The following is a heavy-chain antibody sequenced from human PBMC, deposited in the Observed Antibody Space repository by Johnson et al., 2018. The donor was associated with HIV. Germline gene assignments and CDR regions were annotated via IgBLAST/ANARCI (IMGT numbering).Heavy chain of an antibody. D-gene: IGHD5-12*01. Sequence: QVQLVESGGGVVQPGRSLRLSCAASGFTFSSYAMHWVRQAPGKGLEWVAVISYDGSNKYYADSVKGRFTNSRDNSKNTLYLQMNSLRAEDTAVYYCARGGYSGYDPAGPNAFDIWGQGTMVTVSS. CDR1: GFTFSSYA. J-gene: IGHJ3*02. V-gene: IGHV3-30-3*01. CDR3: ARGGYSGYDPAGPNAFDI. CDR2: ISYDGSNK.